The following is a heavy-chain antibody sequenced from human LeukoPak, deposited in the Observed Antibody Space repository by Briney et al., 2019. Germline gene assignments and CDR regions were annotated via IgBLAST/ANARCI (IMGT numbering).Heavy chain of an antibody. V-gene: IGHV3-48*03. CDR1: GFTFSSYE. CDR2: ISSSGGTV. CDR3: ARVRGSSRQSFDY. J-gene: IGHJ4*02. Sequence: GGSLRLSCAASGFTFSSYEMNWVRQAPGKGLEWVSYISSSGGTVYYADSVKGRFTISRDNAKNSLYLQMNSLRAEDTAVYYCARVRGSSRQSFDYWGQGTLVTVSS. D-gene: IGHD1-26*01.